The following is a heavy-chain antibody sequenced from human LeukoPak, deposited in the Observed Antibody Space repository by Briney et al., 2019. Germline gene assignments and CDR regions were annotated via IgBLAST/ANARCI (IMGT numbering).Heavy chain of an antibody. CDR2: IYYRGST. CDR3: ARTVSSGTLDY. D-gene: IGHD1-26*01. V-gene: IGHV4-59*01. CDR1: GGSISSYY. J-gene: IGHJ4*02. Sequence: PSETLSLTCTVSGGSISSYYWSWIRQPPGKGLEWIGYIYYRGSTNYNPSLKSRVTISVDTSKNQFSLRLNSVTAADTAVYYCARTVSSGTLDYWGQGTLVTVSS.